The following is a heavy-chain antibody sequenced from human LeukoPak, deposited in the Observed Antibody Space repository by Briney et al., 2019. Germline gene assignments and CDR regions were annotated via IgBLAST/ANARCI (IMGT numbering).Heavy chain of an antibody. CDR2: IYHTGST. CDR1: GYSISSGNY. J-gene: IGHJ5*02. D-gene: IGHD5-24*01. V-gene: IGHV4-38-2*02. Sequence: PSETLSLTCAVSGYSISSGNYWGWIRPPPGKGLEWIGNIYHTGSTYYNPSLKSRVTISGDTSKNQFSLKLNSVTAADTAVYYCARDKAPLGPAQYNWFDPWGQGTLVTVSS. CDR3: ARDKAPLGPAQYNWFDP.